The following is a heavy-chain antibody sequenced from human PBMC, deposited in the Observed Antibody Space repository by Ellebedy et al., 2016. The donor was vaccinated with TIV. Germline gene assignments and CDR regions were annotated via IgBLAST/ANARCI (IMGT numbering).Heavy chain of an antibody. V-gene: IGHV4-34*01. CDR2: INHSGST. CDR1: GGSFSYHY. Sequence: SETLSLTXAVYGGSFSYHYWSWIRQPPGKGLEWIGEINHSGSTNYGPSLKGRVTISVDTSKSQFSLKLSSVTAADTAVYYCARGRSHSLGDIVVVPSAFYSYYYMDVWGKGTTVTVSS. J-gene: IGHJ6*03. CDR3: ARGRSHSLGDIVVVPSAFYSYYYMDV. D-gene: IGHD2-2*01.